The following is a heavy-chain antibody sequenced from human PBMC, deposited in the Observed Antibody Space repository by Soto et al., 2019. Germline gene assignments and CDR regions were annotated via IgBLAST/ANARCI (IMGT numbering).Heavy chain of an antibody. D-gene: IGHD6-13*01. V-gene: IGHV3-7*01. Sequence: GGSLRLSCAASGFTFSSYWMSWVRQAPGKGLEWVANIKQDGSEKYYVDSVKGRFTISRDNAKNSLYLQMNSLRAEDTAVYYCARASRRYSSSWYTDYWGQGTLVTVSS. J-gene: IGHJ4*02. CDR2: IKQDGSEK. CDR3: ARASRRYSSSWYTDY. CDR1: GFTFSSYW.